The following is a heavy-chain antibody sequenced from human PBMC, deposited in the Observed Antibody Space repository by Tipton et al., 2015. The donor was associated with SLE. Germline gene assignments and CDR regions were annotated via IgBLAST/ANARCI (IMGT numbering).Heavy chain of an antibody. Sequence: TLSLTCAVYGGSFSGYYWSWIRQPPGKGLEWIGEINHSGSTNYNPSLKSRVTISVDTSKNQFSLKLSSVTAADTAVYYCAIMTTVVEGAFDIWGQGTMVSVSS. J-gene: IGHJ3*02. V-gene: IGHV4-34*01. D-gene: IGHD4-23*01. CDR3: AIMTTVVEGAFDI. CDR2: INHSGST. CDR1: GGSFSGYY.